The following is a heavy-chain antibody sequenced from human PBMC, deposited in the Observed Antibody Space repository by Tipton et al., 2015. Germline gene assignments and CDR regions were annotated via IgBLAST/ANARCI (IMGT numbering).Heavy chain of an antibody. CDR2: IYSNGNT. D-gene: IGHD3-9*01. J-gene: IGHJ4*02. CDR1: GGSISSSDYY. CDR3: ACQDYDSLTRDYQTVDY. V-gene: IGHV4-39*07. Sequence: PGLVKPSETLSLICTVSGGSISSSDYYWGWIRQPPGKGLEWIGSIYSNGNTYYNPSLKSRVTMSRDTSKNQFSLKLTSVTAADTAVYYCACQDYDSLTRDYQTVDYWGQGTLVTVSS.